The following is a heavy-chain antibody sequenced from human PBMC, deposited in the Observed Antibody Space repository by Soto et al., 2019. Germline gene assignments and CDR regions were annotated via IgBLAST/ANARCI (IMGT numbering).Heavy chain of an antibody. V-gene: IGHV4-59*01. D-gene: IGHD2-21*01. CDR2: IYYSGST. Sequence: SETLSLTCTVSGGSISSYYWSWIRQPPGKGLEWIGYIYYSGSTNYNPSLKSRVTISVDTSKNQFSLKLSSVTAADTAVYYCARDYSYGMDVWGQGTTVTVSS. CDR3: ARDYSYGMDV. J-gene: IGHJ6*02. CDR1: GGSISSYY.